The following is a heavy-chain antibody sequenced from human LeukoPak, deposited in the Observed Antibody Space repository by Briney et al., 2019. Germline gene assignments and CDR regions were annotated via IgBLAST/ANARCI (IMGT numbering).Heavy chain of an antibody. CDR1: GGTFSSYA. D-gene: IGHD1-26*01. J-gene: IGHJ6*02. CDR3: ARGGSGSYYPSTNYYYGMDV. CDR2: IIPILGTA. V-gene: IGHV1-69*13. Sequence: GASVKVSCKASGGTFSSYAISWARQAPGQGLEWMGGIIPILGTANYAQKFQGRVTITADESTSTAYMELSSLRSEDTAVYYCARGGSGSYYPSTNYYYGMDVWGQGTTVTVSS.